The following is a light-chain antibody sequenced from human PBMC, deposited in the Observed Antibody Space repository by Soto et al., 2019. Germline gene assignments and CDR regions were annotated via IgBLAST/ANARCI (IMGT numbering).Light chain of an antibody. CDR1: TGSVTSGHY. Sequence: QAVVTQEPSLTVSPGGTVTLTCGSSTGSVTSGHYPYWFQQKPGQVPRRLLYDTSNKHSWTPARFSGSLLGGKAALTLSGAQPEDEADYYCMLLYTGARVFGGWTKLTVL. J-gene: IGLJ3*02. V-gene: IGLV7-46*01. CDR2: DTS. CDR3: MLLYTGARV.